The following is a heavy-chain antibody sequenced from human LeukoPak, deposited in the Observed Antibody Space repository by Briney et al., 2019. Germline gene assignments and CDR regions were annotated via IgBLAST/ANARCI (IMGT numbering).Heavy chain of an antibody. D-gene: IGHD2-2*01. CDR3: ARILGYCSSTSCAGGDY. Sequence: GASVKVSCKASGYTFTSYDISWVRQAPGQGLEWMGWISAYNGNTNYAQKLQGRVTMTTDTSTSTAYMELRSLRSDDTAVYYCARILGYCSSTSCAGGDYWGQGTLVTVSS. CDR1: GYTFTSYD. V-gene: IGHV1-18*01. CDR2: ISAYNGNT. J-gene: IGHJ4*02.